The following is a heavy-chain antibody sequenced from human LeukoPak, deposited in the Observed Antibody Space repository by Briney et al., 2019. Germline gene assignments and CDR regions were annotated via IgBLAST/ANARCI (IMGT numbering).Heavy chain of an antibody. CDR3: ARDWKGRQGWYFDL. D-gene: IGHD1-1*01. CDR1: GGSISSGGYY. Sequence: SGTLSLTCTVSGGSISSGGYYWSWIRQHPGKGLEWIGYIYYSGSTYYNPSLKSRVTISVDTSKNQFSLKLSSVTAADTAVYYCARDWKGRQGWYFDLWGRGTLVTVSS. J-gene: IGHJ2*01. V-gene: IGHV4-31*03. CDR2: IYYSGST.